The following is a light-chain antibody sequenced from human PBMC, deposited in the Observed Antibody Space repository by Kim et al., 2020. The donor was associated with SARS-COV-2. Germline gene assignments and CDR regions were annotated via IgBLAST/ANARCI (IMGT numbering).Light chain of an antibody. Sequence: SPEERAALAGRARQSVSSNLAWYQQKPGQAPRLLIYGASTRATGIPARFSGSGSGTEFTLTISSLQSEDFAVYYCQQYNNWPLLTFGGGTKVDIK. J-gene: IGKJ4*01. CDR3: QQYNNWPLLT. CDR2: GAS. CDR1: QSVSSN. V-gene: IGKV3-15*01.